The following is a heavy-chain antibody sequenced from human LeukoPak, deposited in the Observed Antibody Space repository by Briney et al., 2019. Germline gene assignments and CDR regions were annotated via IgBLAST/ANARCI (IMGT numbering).Heavy chain of an antibody. D-gene: IGHD3-22*01. CDR3: ARAHYYDSSGYPLDY. CDR1: GFTFSDYY. CDR2: ISSSGSTI. J-gene: IGHJ4*02. Sequence: PGGSLRLSCAASGFTFSDYYMSWIRQAPGKGLEWVSYISSSGSTIYYADSVKGRFTISRDNAKNSLYLQMNSLRAEDTAVYYCARAHYYDSSGYPLDYWGQGTLATVSS. V-gene: IGHV3-11*01.